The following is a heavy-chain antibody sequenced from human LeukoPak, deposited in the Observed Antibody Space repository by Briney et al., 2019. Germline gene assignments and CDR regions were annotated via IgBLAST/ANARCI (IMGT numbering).Heavy chain of an antibody. CDR3: ARELSQYYYDSSAYLGPTLRY. CDR2: INAYSGAT. J-gene: IGHJ1*01. Sequence: ASVKLSCKASGETFTGYFLHWVRQAPGQGLEWMGNINAYSGATNYAQNFRGRVTMTRDTSISTAYMELSRLRSDDTAVYYCARELSQYYYDSSAYLGPTLRYWGQGTLVTVSS. CDR1: GETFTGYF. D-gene: IGHD3-22*01. V-gene: IGHV1-2*02.